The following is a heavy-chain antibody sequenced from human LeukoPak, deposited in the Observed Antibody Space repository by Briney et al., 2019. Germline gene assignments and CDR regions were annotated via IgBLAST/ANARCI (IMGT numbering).Heavy chain of an antibody. CDR2: INSDGTST. V-gene: IGHV3-74*01. CDR1: GFTFSSYW. J-gene: IGHJ4*02. CDR3: ARARWGGDSDY. Sequence: PGGSLRLSCAASGFTFSSYWMHWVRQAPGKGLVWVSRINSDGTSTSYADSVRGRFTISRDNAKNTLYLQMNSLRAEDTAVYYCARARWGGDSDYWGQGTLVTVSS. D-gene: IGHD5-24*01.